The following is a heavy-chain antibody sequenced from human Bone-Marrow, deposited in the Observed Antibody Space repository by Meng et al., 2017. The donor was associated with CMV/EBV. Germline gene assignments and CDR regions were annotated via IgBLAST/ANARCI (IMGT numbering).Heavy chain of an antibody. D-gene: IGHD1-26*01. Sequence: VKVSCKASGGSFSSYTFSWVRQAPGQGLEWMGEIIPMFGTVNSAQKFQGRVTITADESTTTAYMDLSSLRSDDTALYFCARGSAVGAMGCDYWGQGTLVTVSS. CDR3: ARGSAVGAMGCDY. J-gene: IGHJ4*02. CDR1: GGSFSSYT. V-gene: IGHV1-69*01. CDR2: IIPMFGTV.